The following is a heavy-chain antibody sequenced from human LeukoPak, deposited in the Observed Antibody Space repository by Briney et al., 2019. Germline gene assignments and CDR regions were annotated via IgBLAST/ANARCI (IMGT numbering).Heavy chain of an antibody. Sequence: SETLSLTCTVSGGSISSSSYYWGWIRQPPGKRLEWIGSIYYSGNTYYNPSLKSRVTISVDTSKNQFSLKLSSVTAADTAVYYCPTGWYYYDSSGYYAPPYYFDYWGQGTLVTVSS. CDR3: PTGWYYYDSSGYYAPPYYFDY. CDR2: IYYSGNT. J-gene: IGHJ4*02. D-gene: IGHD3-22*01. V-gene: IGHV4-39*01. CDR1: GGSISSSSYY.